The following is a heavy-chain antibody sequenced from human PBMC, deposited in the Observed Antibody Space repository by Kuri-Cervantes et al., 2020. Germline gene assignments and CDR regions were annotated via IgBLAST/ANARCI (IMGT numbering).Heavy chain of an antibody. CDR2: FDPEDGET. CDR3: ATLKLRRSTVTTSYYYYGMDV. D-gene: IGHD4-17*01. CDR1: GYTLIELS. V-gene: IGHV1-24*01. Sequence: ASVKVSCKVSGYTLIELSMHWVRQAPGKGLEWMGGFDPEDGETIYAQKFQGRVTMTRDTSTSTAYMELSSLRSEDTAVYYCATLKLRRSTVTTSYYYYGMDVWGQGTTVTVSS. J-gene: IGHJ6*02.